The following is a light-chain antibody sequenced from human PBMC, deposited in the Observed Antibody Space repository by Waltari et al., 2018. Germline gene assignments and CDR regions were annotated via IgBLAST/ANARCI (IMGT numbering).Light chain of an antibody. Sequence: EIVLTQSPGTLSLSPGERATLSCRASQTIRKSNLAWYHQKPGQAPRLIMYEASRRATGIPDRFSGSESGTDLTLTISRLEPEDFAVYYCQHYADSPYSFGQGTKLEFK. CDR2: EAS. V-gene: IGKV3-20*01. CDR1: QTIRKSN. CDR3: QHYADSPYS. J-gene: IGKJ2*03.